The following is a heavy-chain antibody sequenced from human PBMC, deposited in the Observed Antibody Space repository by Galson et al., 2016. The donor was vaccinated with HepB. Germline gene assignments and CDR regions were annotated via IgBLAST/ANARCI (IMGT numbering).Heavy chain of an antibody. CDR3: ARDPRKIRYQLLEIYYYYYAMGH. J-gene: IGHJ6*02. D-gene: IGHD2-2*01. Sequence: SVKVSCKASGYTFTTYGISWVRQAPGQGLEWMGWISAYNGNTNYAQKLQGRVTMTTDTSTSTAYMELRSLRSDDTAVYYCARDPRKIRYQLLEIYYYYYAMGHWGQGTTVTVSS. CDR1: GYTFTTYG. CDR2: ISAYNGNT. V-gene: IGHV1-18*01.